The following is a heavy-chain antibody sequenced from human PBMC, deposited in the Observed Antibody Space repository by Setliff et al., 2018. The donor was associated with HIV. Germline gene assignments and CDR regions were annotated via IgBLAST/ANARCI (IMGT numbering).Heavy chain of an antibody. CDR2: IIGHSGGT. Sequence: SETLSLTCGVFGGSFSAYSWNWIRQPPGKGLEWIGEIIGHSGGTNYNPSLKSRVTISMDTSNNHFSLNLTSLTAADTAVYYCARDQRLLGIQPPYWYFDLWGQGIQVTVSS. CDR3: ARDQRLLGIQPPYWYFDL. V-gene: IGHV4-34*12. J-gene: IGHJ2*01. CDR1: GGSFSAYS. D-gene: IGHD6-25*01.